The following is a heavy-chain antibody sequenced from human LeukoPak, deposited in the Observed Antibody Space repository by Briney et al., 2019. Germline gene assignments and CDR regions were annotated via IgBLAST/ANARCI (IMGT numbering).Heavy chain of an antibody. V-gene: IGHV3-7*04. D-gene: IGHD5-18*01. J-gene: IGHJ4*02. CDR1: GFTFSSYW. CDR2: IKQDGSEQ. Sequence: GGSLRLSCAASGFTFSSYWMSWVRQAPGKGLEWVANIKQDGSEQYYVDSVKGRFTVSRDNAKNSLYLQMNSLRAEDTAVYYCARGRNSYGKINFDYWGQGTLVTVSS. CDR3: ARGRNSYGKINFDY.